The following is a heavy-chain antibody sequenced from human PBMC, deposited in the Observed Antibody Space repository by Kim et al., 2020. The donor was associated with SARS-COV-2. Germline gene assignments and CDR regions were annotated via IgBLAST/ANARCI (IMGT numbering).Heavy chain of an antibody. V-gene: IGHV4-61*02. J-gene: IGHJ6*02. CDR1: GGSISSGSYY. CDR2: IYTSGST. CDR3: ARAGNYYDSSGYFSGGMDV. Sequence: SETLSLTCTVSGGSISSGSYYWSWIRQPAGKGLEWIGRIYTSGSTNYNPSLKSRVTISVDTSKNQFSLKLSSVTAADTAVYYCARAGNYYDSSGYFSGGMDVWGQGTTVTVSS. D-gene: IGHD3-22*01.